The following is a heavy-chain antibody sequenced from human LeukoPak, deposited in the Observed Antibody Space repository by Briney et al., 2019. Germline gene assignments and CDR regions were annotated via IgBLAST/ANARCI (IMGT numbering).Heavy chain of an antibody. CDR1: GFTFSSYS. Sequence: GGPLRLSCAASGFTFSSYSMNWVRQAPGKGLEWVSSISSSSSYIYYADSVKGRFTISRDNAKNSLYLQMNSLRAEDTAVYYCARDYSSGYDRRPKYYFDYWGQGTLVTVSS. CDR2: ISSSSSYI. V-gene: IGHV3-21*01. J-gene: IGHJ4*02. D-gene: IGHD5-12*01. CDR3: ARDYSSGYDRRPKYYFDY.